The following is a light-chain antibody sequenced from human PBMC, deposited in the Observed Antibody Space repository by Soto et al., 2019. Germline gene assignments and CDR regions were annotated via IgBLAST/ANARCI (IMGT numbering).Light chain of an antibody. CDR1: QAVSRN. V-gene: IGKV3-15*01. Sequence: EIVMTQSPDTLSVSPGDTATLSCRASQAVSRNLAWYQQKPGQPPRLLIDAASRRPTGVPARFSGTGSGTEFTLTISSLQSEDSADYYCQHYTTWPYTFGQGTTLEIK. CDR3: QHYTTWPYT. CDR2: AAS. J-gene: IGKJ2*01.